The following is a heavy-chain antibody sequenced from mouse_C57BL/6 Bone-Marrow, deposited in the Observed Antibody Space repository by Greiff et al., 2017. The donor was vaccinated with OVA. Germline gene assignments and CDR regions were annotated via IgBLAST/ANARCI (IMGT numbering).Heavy chain of an antibody. D-gene: IGHD2-4*01. J-gene: IGHJ1*03. CDR2: IYPGDGDT. CDR3: AREDDCDWYFDV. V-gene: IGHV1-82*01. CDR1: GYAFSSSW. Sequence: VQGVESGPELVKPGASVKISCKASGYAFSSSWMNWVKQRPGKGLEWIGRIYPGDGDTNYNGKFKGKATLTADNSSSTAYMQLSSLTSEDSAVYFCAREDDCDWYFDVWGTGTTVTVSS.